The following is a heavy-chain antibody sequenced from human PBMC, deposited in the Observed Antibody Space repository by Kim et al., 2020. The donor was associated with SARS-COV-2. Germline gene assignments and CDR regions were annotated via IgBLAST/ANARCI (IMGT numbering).Heavy chain of an antibody. J-gene: IGHJ3*02. CDR3: AKASLRGYQSSVFDI. V-gene: IGHV3-30*18. Sequence: GGSLRLSCAASGFTFSSYGMHWVRQAPGKGLEWVAVISYDGSNKYYADSVKGRFTISRDNSKNTLYLQMNSLRAEDTAVYYCAKASLRGYQSSVFDIWGQGTMVTVSS. CDR1: GFTFSSYG. CDR2: ISYDGSNK. D-gene: IGHD3-22*01.